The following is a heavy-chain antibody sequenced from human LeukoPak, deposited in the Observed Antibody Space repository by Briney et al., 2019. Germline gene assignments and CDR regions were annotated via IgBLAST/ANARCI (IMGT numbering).Heavy chain of an antibody. D-gene: IGHD3-22*01. J-gene: IGHJ4*02. V-gene: IGHV3-23*01. CDR3: ARGGAVVLTGFDS. CDR2: ITSSGADS. CDR1: GFTFANYA. Sequence: GGSLRLSCAASGFTFANYAMNWVRQAPGKGLEWVAVITSSGADSYYSDSVRGRFTISRDNSKNTLYLQMNSLRAEDTAAYYCARGGAVVLTGFDSWGQGTLVSVSS.